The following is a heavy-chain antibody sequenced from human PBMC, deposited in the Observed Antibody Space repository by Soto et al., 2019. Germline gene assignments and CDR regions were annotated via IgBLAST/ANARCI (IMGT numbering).Heavy chain of an antibody. CDR2: IYHSGST. D-gene: IGHD6-13*01. Sequence: PSETLSLTCAVSGGSISSSNWWSWVRQPPGKGLEWIGEIYHSGSTNYNPSLKSRVTISVDKSKNQFSLKLSSVTAADTAVYYCAVVASSQAFFDYWGQGTLVTVPS. V-gene: IGHV4-4*02. J-gene: IGHJ4*02. CDR1: GGSISSSNW. CDR3: AVVASSQAFFDY.